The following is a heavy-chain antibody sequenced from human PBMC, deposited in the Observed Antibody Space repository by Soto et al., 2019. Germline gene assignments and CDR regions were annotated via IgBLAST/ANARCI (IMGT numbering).Heavy chain of an antibody. CDR1: GYSFTSYW. CDR2: IYPGDSDT. V-gene: IGHV5-51*01. CDR3: ARQFGGAAAVPYYYGMDV. D-gene: IGHD6-13*01. J-gene: IGHJ6*02. Sequence: PGESLKISCKGSGYSFTSYWIGWVRQMPGKGLEWMGIIYPGDSDTRYSPSFQGQVTISADKSISTAYLQWSSLKASDTAMYYCARQFGGAAAVPYYYGMDVWGQGTTVTVSS.